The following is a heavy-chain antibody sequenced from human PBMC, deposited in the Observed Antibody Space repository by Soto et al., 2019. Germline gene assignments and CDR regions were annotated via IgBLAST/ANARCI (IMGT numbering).Heavy chain of an antibody. CDR3: ARAEYSSPFLDYGMDV. Sequence: ASVKVSCKASGYTFTSYAMNWVRQAPGQGLEWMGWINTNTGNPTYAQGFTGRFVFSLDTSVSTAYLQICSLKAEDTAVYYCARAEYSSPFLDYGMDVWGQGTTVTVSS. D-gene: IGHD6-6*01. CDR1: GYTFTSYA. V-gene: IGHV7-4-1*01. CDR2: INTNTGNP. J-gene: IGHJ6*02.